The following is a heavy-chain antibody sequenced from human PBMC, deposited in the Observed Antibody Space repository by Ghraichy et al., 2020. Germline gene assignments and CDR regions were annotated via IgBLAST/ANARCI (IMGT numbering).Heavy chain of an antibody. CDR1: GGSVSSGSYY. CDR3: ASALRGVTYYYYGMDV. J-gene: IGHJ6*02. Sequence: SETLSLTCTVSGGSVSSGSYYWSWIRQPPGKGLEWIGYIYYSGSTNYNPSLKSRVTISVDTSKNQFSLKLSSVTAADTAVYYCASALRGVTYYYYGMDVWGQGTTVTVSS. D-gene: IGHD5-12*01. V-gene: IGHV4-61*01. CDR2: IYYSGST.